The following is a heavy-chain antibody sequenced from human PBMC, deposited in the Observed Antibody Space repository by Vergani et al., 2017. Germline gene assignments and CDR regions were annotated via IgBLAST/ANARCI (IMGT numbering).Heavy chain of an antibody. CDR3: ARNYYDSSGLLDDY. CDR1: GGTFSSYT. V-gene: IGHV1-69*02. Sequence: QVQLVQSGAEVKKPGSSVKVSCKASGGTFSSYTISWVRQAPGQGLEWMGRIIPILGIANYAQKFQGRVTITADKSTSTAYMALSSLRSEDTAVYYCARNYYDSSGLLDDYWGQGTLVTVSS. CDR2: IIPILGIA. J-gene: IGHJ4*02. D-gene: IGHD3-22*01.